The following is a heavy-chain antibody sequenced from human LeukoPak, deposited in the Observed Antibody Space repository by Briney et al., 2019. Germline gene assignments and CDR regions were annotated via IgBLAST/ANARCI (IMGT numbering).Heavy chain of an antibody. CDR2: ISSSSSYL. J-gene: IGHJ6*02. D-gene: IGHD5-24*01. CDR1: GFTFSSYS. CDR3: ARDPGGRRWLQLYAPAGYYGMDV. V-gene: IGHV3-21*01. Sequence: GGSLRLSCAASGFTFSSYSMNWVRQAPGKGLEWVSSISSSSSYLYYADSVKGRFTISRDNAKNSLYLQMNSLRAEDTAVYYCARDPGGRRWLQLYAPAGYYGMDVWGQGTTVTVSS.